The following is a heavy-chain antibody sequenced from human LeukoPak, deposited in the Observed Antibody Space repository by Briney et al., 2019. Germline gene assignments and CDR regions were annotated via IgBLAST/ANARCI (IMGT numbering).Heavy chain of an antibody. Sequence: GGSLRLSCTASGFTFGDYSMSWVRQAPGKGLERVGFIRSKAYGGTTEYAASVKGRFTISRDDSKSIAYLQMNSLKASDTAIYYCARLVDTATLEYWGQGTLVTVSS. V-gene: IGHV3-49*04. CDR1: GFTFGDYS. J-gene: IGHJ4*02. D-gene: IGHD5-18*01. CDR2: IRSKAYGGTT. CDR3: ARLVDTATLEY.